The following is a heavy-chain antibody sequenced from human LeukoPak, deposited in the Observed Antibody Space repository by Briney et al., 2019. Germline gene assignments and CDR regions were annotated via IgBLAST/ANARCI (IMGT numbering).Heavy chain of an antibody. CDR3: ARESKSYDGSGFYHDY. V-gene: IGHV4-4*07. CDR1: GXSIRNYF. J-gene: IGHJ4*02. D-gene: IGHD3-22*01. CDR2: IYTSGST. Sequence: SETLSLTCSVSGXSIRNYFGSWIRQPAGKGLEWIARIYTSGSTDYNPSLRSRVTMSVDTSRNQFSLKLTSMTAADTAVYYCARESKSYDGSGFYHDYWGQGTLVAVSS.